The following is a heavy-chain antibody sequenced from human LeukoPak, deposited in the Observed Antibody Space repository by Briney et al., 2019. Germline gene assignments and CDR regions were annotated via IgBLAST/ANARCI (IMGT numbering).Heavy chain of an antibody. V-gene: IGHV3-7*01. CDR1: GFTFSRYS. D-gene: IGHD5-18*01. J-gene: IGHJ5*02. CDR2: IKQDGSEN. Sequence: GGSLRLSCAASGFTFSRYSMNWVRQAPGKGLEWVANIKQDGSENFYVDSVKGRFTISRDNAKNSLYLQMNSLRAEDTAVYYCARDSTGYGYEEWSWGQGTLVTVSS. CDR3: ARDSTGYGYEEWS.